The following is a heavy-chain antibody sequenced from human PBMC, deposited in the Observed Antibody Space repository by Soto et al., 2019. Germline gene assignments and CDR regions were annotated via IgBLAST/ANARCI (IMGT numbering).Heavy chain of an antibody. J-gene: IGHJ5*02. V-gene: IGHV1-8*01. CDR3: ARERGALCSGGSCYRFDP. CDR2: MNPNSGNT. CDR1: GYTFTSYD. Sequence: QVQLVQSGAEVKKPGASVKVSCKASGYTFTSYDINWVRQATGQGLEWMGWMNPNSGNTVYAQKFQGRVTMTRNTSISTAYMELSSLRSEDTAVYYCARERGALCSGGSCYRFDPWGQGTLVTVSS. D-gene: IGHD2-15*01.